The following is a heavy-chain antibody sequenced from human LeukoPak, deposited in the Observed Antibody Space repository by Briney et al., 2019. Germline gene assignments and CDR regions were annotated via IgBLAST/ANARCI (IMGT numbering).Heavy chain of an antibody. J-gene: IGHJ4*02. Sequence: GRSLRLSCAASGFTFSSYGMHWVRQAPGKGLEWVAVIWYDGSNKYYADSVKGRFTISRDNSKNTLYLQMNSLRAEDTAVYYCARGRYCSSTSCYSNLGDYWGQGTLVTVSS. CDR2: IWYDGSNK. CDR3: ARGRYCSSTSCYSNLGDY. D-gene: IGHD2-2*01. V-gene: IGHV3-33*01. CDR1: GFTFSSYG.